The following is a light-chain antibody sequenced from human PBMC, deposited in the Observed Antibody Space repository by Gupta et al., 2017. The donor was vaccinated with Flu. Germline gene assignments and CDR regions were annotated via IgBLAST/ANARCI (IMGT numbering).Light chain of an antibody. CDR1: QSVSSY. J-gene: IGKJ2*01. V-gene: IGKV3-11*01. CDR3: QQRGNWPNT. CDR2: DAS. Sequence: EIVLTQSPATLSLSPGEGATLSCRASQSVSSYLAWYQQKPGQAPRLLIYDASNRATGIPARFSGSGSGTDFTLTISILDPEDFAIYYCQQRGNWPNTFGQGTKLEIK.